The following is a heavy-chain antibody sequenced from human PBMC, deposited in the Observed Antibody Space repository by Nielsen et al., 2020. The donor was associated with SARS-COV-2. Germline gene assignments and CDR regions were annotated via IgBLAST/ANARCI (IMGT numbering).Heavy chain of an antibody. CDR1: GFTFSSYA. CDR3: ARERFGESQGLDY. Sequence: SCAASGFTFSSYAMHWVRQAPGKGLEWVAVISYDGSNKYYADSVKGRFTISRDNSKNTLYLQMNSLRAEGTAVYYCARERFGESQGLDYWGQGTLVTVSS. CDR2: ISYDGSNK. J-gene: IGHJ4*02. V-gene: IGHV3-30-3*01. D-gene: IGHD3-10*01.